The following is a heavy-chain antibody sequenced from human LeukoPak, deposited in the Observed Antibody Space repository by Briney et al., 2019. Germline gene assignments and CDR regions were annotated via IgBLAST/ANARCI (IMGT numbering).Heavy chain of an antibody. Sequence: GGSLRLSCAASGFTVSNYAMGWVRQAPEKGLEWVSGISGSSRSTYYADSVKGRFTISTDNSKNTLYLQMNSLRAEDTAVYYCAKTLVLMVYAPFDYWGQGTLVTVSS. D-gene: IGHD2-8*01. CDR3: AKTLVLMVYAPFDY. J-gene: IGHJ4*02. V-gene: IGHV3-23*01. CDR2: ISGSSRST. CDR1: GFTVSNYA.